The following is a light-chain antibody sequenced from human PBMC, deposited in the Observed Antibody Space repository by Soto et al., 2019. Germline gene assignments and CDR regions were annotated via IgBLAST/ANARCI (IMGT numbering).Light chain of an antibody. CDR3: HQYGSAPWT. Sequence: IVLTQSPGTLSLSPGERGALSCRAMRRVSSNYGAWYQQKPGQAPRLLISGASNRATGTPDRFRGSGSGTDFTLTITRLEPEDFAVYYCHQYGSAPWTFGQGTKVDI. J-gene: IGKJ1*01. CDR1: RRVSSNY. V-gene: IGKV3-20*01. CDR2: GAS.